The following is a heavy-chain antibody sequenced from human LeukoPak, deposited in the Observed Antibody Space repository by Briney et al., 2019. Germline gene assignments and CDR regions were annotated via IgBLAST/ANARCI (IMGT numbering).Heavy chain of an antibody. J-gene: IGHJ4*02. CDR1: GXTFSSYG. CDR3: ARVGATTGPFDY. V-gene: IGHV3-33*01. Sequence: GGSLRLSCAASGXTFSSYGVHWVRQAPGKGLEWVAVIWYDGSNKYYADSVKGRFTISRDNSKNTLYLQMNSLRAEDTAVYYCARVGATTGPFDYWGQGTLVTVSS. CDR2: IWYDGSNK. D-gene: IGHD1-26*01.